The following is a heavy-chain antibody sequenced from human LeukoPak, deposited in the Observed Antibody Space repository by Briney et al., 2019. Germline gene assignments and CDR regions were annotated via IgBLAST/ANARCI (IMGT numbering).Heavy chain of an antibody. CDR3: VRDSPIGLF. J-gene: IGHJ4*02. V-gene: IGHV3-7*01. Sequence: GGSLRLSCAASGFTFSDYWMSWVRQAPGKGLEWVANIKPDGSEKNYVGSVKGRFVISRDNAKNSHYLQMNSLRDEDTAVYYCVRDSPIGLFWGQGTLVAVSS. CDR1: GFTFSDYW. CDR2: IKPDGSEK.